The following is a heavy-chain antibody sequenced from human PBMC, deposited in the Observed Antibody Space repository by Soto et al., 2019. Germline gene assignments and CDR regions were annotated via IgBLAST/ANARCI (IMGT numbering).Heavy chain of an antibody. CDR3: ARADYYDRSGYLLPCGY. V-gene: IGHV1-8*01. CDR2: MNPNSGNT. J-gene: IGHJ4*02. Sequence: QVQLVQSGAEVKKPGASVKVSCKASGYTFTSYDINWVRQATGQGLEWMGWMNPNSGNTGYAQKFQGRVTMTRNTSISTAYMELSSLRSEDTAVYCCARADYYDRSGYLLPCGYWGQGTLVTVSS. D-gene: IGHD3-22*01. CDR1: GYTFTSYD.